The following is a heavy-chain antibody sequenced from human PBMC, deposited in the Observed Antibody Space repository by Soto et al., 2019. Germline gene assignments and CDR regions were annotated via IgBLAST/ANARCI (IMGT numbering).Heavy chain of an antibody. J-gene: IGHJ4*02. Sequence: ASVKVSCKASGYTFTDYYMHWVRQAPGQGLEWMGWINPNSGATSYAQRFQGRVTMTRDTSISTAHMELSRLTSDDTAVYYCAREGGDIVQMVYALPWYWGQGTLVTVYS. V-gene: IGHV1-2*02. CDR2: INPNSGAT. CDR1: GYTFTDYY. D-gene: IGHD2-8*01. CDR3: AREGGDIVQMVYALPWY.